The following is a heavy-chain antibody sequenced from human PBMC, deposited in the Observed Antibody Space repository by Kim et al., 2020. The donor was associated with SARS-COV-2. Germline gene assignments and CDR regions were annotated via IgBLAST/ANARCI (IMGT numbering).Heavy chain of an antibody. V-gene: IGHV3-30*03. Sequence: GGSLRLSCVASGFLLSRFGMHWVRQAPGKGLEWVTTISYDGSVQYYGDSVKGRFTISRDNSKNKVFLQMSNLRDEDTAVYYCVSGAVAGNDAFDIWGQGTMVIVSS. CDR3: VSGAVAGNDAFDI. D-gene: IGHD6-19*01. CDR1: GFLLSRFG. CDR2: ISYDGSVQ. J-gene: IGHJ3*02.